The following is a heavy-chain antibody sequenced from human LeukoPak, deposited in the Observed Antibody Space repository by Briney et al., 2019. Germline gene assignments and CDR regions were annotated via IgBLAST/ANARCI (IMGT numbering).Heavy chain of an antibody. J-gene: IGHJ4*02. D-gene: IGHD3-10*01. CDR3: ARRPFGADY. Sequence: PGGSLRLSCAASGFTFSNYWMGWVRQPPGEGLQWVANIKDDGTEKYYVDSVKGRFTISRDNAKNSVYLQMNSLRVEDTAVYYCARRPFGADYWGQGTLVTVSS. V-gene: IGHV3-7*01. CDR2: IKDDGTEK. CDR1: GFTFSNYW.